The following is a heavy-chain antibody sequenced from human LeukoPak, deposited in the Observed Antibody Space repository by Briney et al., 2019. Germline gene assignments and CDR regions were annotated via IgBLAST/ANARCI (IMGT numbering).Heavy chain of an antibody. Sequence: GGSLRLSCAASGFTFSSYAMPWVRQAPGKGLEWVAVISYDGSNKYYADSVKGRFTISRDNSKNTLYLQMNSLRAEDTAVYYCARDYYDSSGYYSDYYGMDVWGQGTTVTVSS. CDR2: ISYDGSNK. D-gene: IGHD3-22*01. CDR1: GFTFSSYA. V-gene: IGHV3-30-3*01. J-gene: IGHJ6*02. CDR3: ARDYYDSSGYYSDYYGMDV.